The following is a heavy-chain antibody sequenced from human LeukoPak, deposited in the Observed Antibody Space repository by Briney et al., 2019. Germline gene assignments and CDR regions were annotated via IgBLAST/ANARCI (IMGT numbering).Heavy chain of an antibody. D-gene: IGHD1-26*01. CDR1: GFTFSNYW. CDR3: ARYSGSYEVNYYYYYGMDV. CDR2: IKQDGSEK. J-gene: IGHJ6*02. Sequence: GGSLRLSCAASGFTFSNYWMSWVRQAPGKGLEWVANIKQDGSEKYYMDSVKGRFTISRDNAKNSLYLQMDSLRAEDTAVYYCARYSGSYEVNYYYYYGMDVWGQGTTVTVSS. V-gene: IGHV3-7*03.